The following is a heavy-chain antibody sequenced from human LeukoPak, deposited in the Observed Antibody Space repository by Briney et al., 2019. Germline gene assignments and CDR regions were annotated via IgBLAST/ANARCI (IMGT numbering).Heavy chain of an antibody. CDR3: ARTQKYYDLWSGMN. V-gene: IGHV3-11*04. J-gene: IGHJ4*02. CDR2: ISSSGSAD. Sequence: KPGGSVRLSCAATGFTFSDYYMSWLRQAPGKGLEWISYISSSGSADYYADSVQGRFPVSREHARSSLYLHMNSLRAEDTAVYYCARTQKYYDLWSGMNWGQGTLVTVSS. CDR1: GFTFSDYY. D-gene: IGHD3-3*01.